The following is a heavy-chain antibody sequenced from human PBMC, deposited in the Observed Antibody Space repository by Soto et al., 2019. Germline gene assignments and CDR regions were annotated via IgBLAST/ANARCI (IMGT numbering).Heavy chain of an antibody. V-gene: IGHV1-2*02. CDR2: NNPNSGGT. D-gene: IGHD3-9*01. CDR3: ARDRRGGVLRYFAWSRGYFDY. J-gene: IGHJ4*02. CDR1: GYNFTGYY. Sequence: QVQLVQSGAEVKKPGASVKVSCQASGYNFTGYYMHWVRQAPGQGLEWMGWNNPNSGGTNYAQKFQGRVTMTGNTSISTAYMELSRLRSDDTSVYYCARDRRGGVLRYFAWSRGYFDYWGQGTLVTVSS.